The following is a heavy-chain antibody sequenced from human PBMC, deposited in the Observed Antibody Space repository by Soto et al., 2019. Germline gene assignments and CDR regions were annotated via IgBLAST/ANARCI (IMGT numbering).Heavy chain of an antibody. CDR1: GVTFHGQD. Sequence: SVKVSCKASGVTFHGQDTRWVRLAPGQGLEWMGGIIPMFGTRHYAEKFQDRGTITADESMGTAYLELSSLTSEDTAVYYCATSEGRDGYSFDYWGPGTLVTVSS. J-gene: IGHJ4*02. D-gene: IGHD5-12*01. V-gene: IGHV1-69*13. CDR2: IIPMFGTR. CDR3: ATSEGRDGYSFDY.